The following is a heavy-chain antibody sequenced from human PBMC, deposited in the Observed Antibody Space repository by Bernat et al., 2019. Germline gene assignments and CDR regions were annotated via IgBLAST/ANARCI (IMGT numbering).Heavy chain of an antibody. Sequence: QVQLQESGPGLVKPSETLSLTCTVSGGSISSYYWSWIRQPPGKGLEWIGYIYYSGSTNYNPSLKSRVTISVDTSKNQFSLKLSSVTAADTAGYYCAGDREAGSGWYYWGQGTLVTVSS. D-gene: IGHD6-19*01. J-gene: IGHJ4*02. V-gene: IGHV4-59*01. CDR2: IYYSGST. CDR1: GGSISSYY. CDR3: AGDREAGSGWYY.